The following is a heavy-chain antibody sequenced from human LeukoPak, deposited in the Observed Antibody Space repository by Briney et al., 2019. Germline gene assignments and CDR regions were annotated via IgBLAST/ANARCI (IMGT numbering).Heavy chain of an antibody. V-gene: IGHV3-15*01. CDR1: GFTFSNAW. D-gene: IGHD6-19*01. J-gene: IGHJ4*02. Sequence: PGGSLRLSCAASGFTFSNAWMSWVRQAPGKGLEWVGRIKSKTDGETTDYAAPVKGRITISRDDSKNTVYLQMNSLETEDTAVYYCTIFSTLGAWYSFDDWGQGTLVTVSS. CDR2: IKSKTDGETT. CDR3: TIFSTLGAWYSFDD.